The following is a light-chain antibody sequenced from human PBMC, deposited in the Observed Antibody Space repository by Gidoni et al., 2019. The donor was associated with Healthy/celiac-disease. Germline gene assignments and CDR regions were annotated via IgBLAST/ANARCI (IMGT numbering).Light chain of an antibody. J-gene: IGKJ2*01. V-gene: IGKV1-39*01. CDR1: QSISSY. CDR3: QHSYSTLYT. Sequence: DIQMTQAPSSLSASVGDRVTITCRASQSISSYLNWYQQKPGKAPKLLIYAASSLQSGVPSRFSGSGSGTDVTLIISSLQPEDFATYYCQHSYSTLYTFGQGTKLEIK. CDR2: AAS.